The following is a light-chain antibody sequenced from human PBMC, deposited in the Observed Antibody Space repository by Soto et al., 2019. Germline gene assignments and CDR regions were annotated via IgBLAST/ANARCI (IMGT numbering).Light chain of an antibody. CDR1: QSVSLK. J-gene: IGKJ5*01. Sequence: EIVMTQSPATLSVSAGESATLXXRSSQSVSLKLAWYQQRPGQAPRLXXYDTSTRATGIPARFSGSGSGTEFTLTISSLQSEDFAVYYCQQYNNWPPITFGQGTRLEIK. V-gene: IGKV3-15*01. CDR2: DTS. CDR3: QQYNNWPPIT.